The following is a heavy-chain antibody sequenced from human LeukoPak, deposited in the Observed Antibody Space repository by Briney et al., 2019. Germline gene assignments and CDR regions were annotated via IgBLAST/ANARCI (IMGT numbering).Heavy chain of an antibody. J-gene: IGHJ4*02. D-gene: IGHD2-2*01. Sequence: GGSLRLSCAASGFTFSGYSMNWVRQAPGQGLEWVSSISSSSRYIYYADSVKGRFTISRDNAKNSLYLQMSSLRVEDTAVYYCAREVTAAFDYWGQGTLVTVSS. CDR1: GFTFSGYS. V-gene: IGHV3-21*01. CDR3: AREVTAAFDY. CDR2: ISSSSRYI.